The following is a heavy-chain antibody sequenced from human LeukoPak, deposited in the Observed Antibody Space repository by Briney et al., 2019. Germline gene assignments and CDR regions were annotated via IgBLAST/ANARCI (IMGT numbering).Heavy chain of an antibody. CDR3: TRGSRYCDSTSCPYYYMDV. J-gene: IGHJ6*03. CDR1: GFTFGDYA. D-gene: IGHD2-2*01. CDR2: IRSKVDGGTT. V-gene: IGHV3-49*04. Sequence: GRSLRLSCTASGFTFGDYAMSWVRQAPGKGLEWVGFIRSKVDGGTTEYAASVKGRFTISRDDSKSIAYLQMNSLKTEDTAVYYCTRGSRYCDSTSCPYYYMDVWGKGTTVTVSS.